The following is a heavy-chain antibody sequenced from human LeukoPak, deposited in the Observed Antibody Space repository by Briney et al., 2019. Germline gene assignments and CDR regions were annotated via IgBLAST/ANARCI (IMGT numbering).Heavy chain of an antibody. J-gene: IGHJ5*02. D-gene: IGHD2-2*01. Sequence: GGSLRLSCAASGFTFSSYSMNWVRQAPGKGLEWVSSISSSSSYIYYVDSVKGRFTISRDNAKNSLYLQMNSLRAEDTAVYYCARDTSTSRSNWFDPWGQGTLVTVSP. CDR1: GFTFSSYS. CDR2: ISSSSSYI. V-gene: IGHV3-21*01. CDR3: ARDTSTSRSNWFDP.